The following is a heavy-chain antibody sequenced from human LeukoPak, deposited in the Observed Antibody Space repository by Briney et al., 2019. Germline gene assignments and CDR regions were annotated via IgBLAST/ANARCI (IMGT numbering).Heavy chain of an antibody. CDR3: AMTYYYDSSEPGRFDY. D-gene: IGHD3-22*01. CDR1: GYTFTGYY. Sequence: GASVKVSCKASGYTFTGYYMHWVRQAPGQGLEWMGWINPNSGGTNYAQKFQGRVTMTRDTSISTAYMELSRLRSDDTAVYYCAMTYYYDSSEPGRFDYWGQGTLVTVSS. J-gene: IGHJ4*02. CDR2: INPNSGGT. V-gene: IGHV1-2*02.